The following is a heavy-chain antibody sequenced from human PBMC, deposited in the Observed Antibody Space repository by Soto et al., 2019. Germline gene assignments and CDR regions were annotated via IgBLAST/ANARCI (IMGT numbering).Heavy chain of an antibody. CDR2: IIPIFGTA. J-gene: IGHJ4*02. Sequence: QVQLVQSGAEVKKPGSSVKVSCKASGGTFSSYAISWVRQAPGQGLEWMGGIIPIFGTANYAQKFQGRVTITADESTSTAYMELSSLSSEDTAVYYCAPNRDTAMVPAYFDYWGQGTLVTVSS. V-gene: IGHV1-69*12. CDR1: GGTFSSYA. CDR3: APNRDTAMVPAYFDY. D-gene: IGHD5-18*01.